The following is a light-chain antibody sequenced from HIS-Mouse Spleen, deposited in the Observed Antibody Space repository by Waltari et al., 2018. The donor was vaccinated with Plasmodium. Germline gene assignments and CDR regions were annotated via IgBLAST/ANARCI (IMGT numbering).Light chain of an antibody. Sequence: SYELTQPPSVSVSPGQTARITCSGDALPTQSAYWYQQKPGKAPALVIYKDSERPSGIPERFSGSSSGTTVTLTISGVQAEDEADYYCQSADSSGTYRVFGGGTKLTVL. J-gene: IGLJ2*01. CDR2: KDS. CDR1: ALPTQS. V-gene: IGLV3-25*03. CDR3: QSADSSGTYRV.